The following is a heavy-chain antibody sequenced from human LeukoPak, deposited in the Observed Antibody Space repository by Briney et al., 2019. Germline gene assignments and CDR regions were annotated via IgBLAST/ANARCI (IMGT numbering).Heavy chain of an antibody. Sequence: AGGSLRLSCAASGFTFSDYYMTWIRQSPGKGLEWVSYISSSGSHTNYADSVKGRFTISRDNAKNSLYLQMSGLRADDTAVYYCARVGVITAAGTYDLWGQGTLVTVSS. D-gene: IGHD6-13*01. CDR3: ARVGVITAAGTYDL. CDR2: ISSSGSHT. CDR1: GFTFSDYY. J-gene: IGHJ5*02. V-gene: IGHV3-11*06.